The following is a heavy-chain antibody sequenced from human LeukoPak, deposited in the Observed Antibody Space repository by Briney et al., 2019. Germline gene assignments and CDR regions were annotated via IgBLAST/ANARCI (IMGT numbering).Heavy chain of an antibody. J-gene: IGHJ4*02. Sequence: ASVKLSCKASGGTFSSYAISWVRQAPGQGLEWMGWMNPNSGNTGYAQKFQGRVTMTRNTSISTAYMELSSLRSEDTAVYYCARNYYDSSGYPDDWGQGTLVTVSS. CDR3: ARNYYDSSGYPDD. CDR2: MNPNSGNT. CDR1: GGTFSSYA. V-gene: IGHV1-8*02. D-gene: IGHD3-22*01.